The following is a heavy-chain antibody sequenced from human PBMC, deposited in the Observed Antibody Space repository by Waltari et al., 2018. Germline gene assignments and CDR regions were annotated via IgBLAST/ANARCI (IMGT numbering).Heavy chain of an antibody. CDR2: IDSDGDS. Sequence: QFTLEESGPALAKPTPHLTLTCTFSGFSLRPSVMRVSWIRQPAGKAREWLGRIDSDGDSFYSTSLKTRLTVSKDTCKSQVVRTMTNMDAVDTATYACARTPPASMATLFDYWGQGTLVTVSS. CDR1: GFSLRPSVMR. J-gene: IGHJ4*02. V-gene: IGHV2-70*04. CDR3: ARTPPASMATLFDY. D-gene: IGHD6-6*01.